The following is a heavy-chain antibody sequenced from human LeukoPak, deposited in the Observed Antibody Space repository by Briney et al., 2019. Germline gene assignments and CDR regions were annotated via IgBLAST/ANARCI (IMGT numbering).Heavy chain of an antibody. CDR3: ARRRGVTATLNRFDY. J-gene: IGHJ4*02. CDR1: GYRFTSYW. CDR2: IYPGDSDS. D-gene: IGHD2-21*02. Sequence: GESLKISCKGSGYRFTSYWIGWVRQMPGKGLEWMGIIYPGDSDSRYSPSFQGQVTISADQSISTAYLQWRSLKASDTAIYYCARRRGVTATLNRFDYWGQGTLVTVSS. V-gene: IGHV5-51*01.